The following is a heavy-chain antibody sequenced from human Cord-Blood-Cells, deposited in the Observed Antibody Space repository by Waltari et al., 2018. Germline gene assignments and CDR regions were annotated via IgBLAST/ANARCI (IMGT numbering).Heavy chain of an antibody. Sequence: EVQLLESGGGLVQPGGSLRLSCAASGFTFSSYAMSWSRQAPGKGLEWVSAISGSGGSTYYADSVKGRFTISRDNSKNTLYLQMNSLRAEDTAVYYCAKGPGAYDSSGYYFDYWGQGTLVTVSS. D-gene: IGHD3-22*01. CDR1: GFTFSSYA. CDR3: AKGPGAYDSSGYYFDY. V-gene: IGHV3-23*01. J-gene: IGHJ4*02. CDR2: ISGSGGST.